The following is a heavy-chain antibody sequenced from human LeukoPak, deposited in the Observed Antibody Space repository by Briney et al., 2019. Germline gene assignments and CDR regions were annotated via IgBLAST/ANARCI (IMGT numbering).Heavy chain of an antibody. Sequence: GGSLRLSCAASGFTFSSYDMHWVRQATGKGLEWVSAIGTAGDTYYPGSVKGRFTISRENAKNSLYLQMNSLRAGDTAVYYCARFDSGSYTYYYYYGMDVWGQGTTVTVSS. D-gene: IGHD3-10*01. CDR1: GFTFSSYD. V-gene: IGHV3-13*01. CDR3: ARFDSGSYTYYYYYGMDV. CDR2: IGTAGDT. J-gene: IGHJ6*02.